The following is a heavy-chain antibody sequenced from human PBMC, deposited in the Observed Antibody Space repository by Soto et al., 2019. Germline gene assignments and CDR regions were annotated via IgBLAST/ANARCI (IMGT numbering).Heavy chain of an antibody. V-gene: IGHV3-30*03. CDR1: GFTFSSYG. CDR3: AILET. Sequence: QVQLVESGGGVVQPGRSLRLSCAASGFTFSSYGMHWVRQAPGKGLEWVAVISYDGSNKYYADSVKGRFTISRDNSKNTLYLQMNSLRAEDTAVYYCAILETWGQGTLVTVSS. D-gene: IGHD2-15*01. CDR2: ISYDGSNK. J-gene: IGHJ5*02.